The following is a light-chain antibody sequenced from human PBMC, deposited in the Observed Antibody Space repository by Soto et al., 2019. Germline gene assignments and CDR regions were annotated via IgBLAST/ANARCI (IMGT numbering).Light chain of an antibody. CDR2: AS. CDR1: QCVSDMY. V-gene: IGKV3-20*01. CDR3: QHYGTSAL. J-gene: IGKJ3*01. Sequence: EIVLTQSPGTLSLSPGERATVSCRASQCVSDMYLAWYQQKPGQAPSVLIHASNRATGIPYRFSGSGSGTDFTLTISRLEPEDFGVYYCQHYGTSALFGPGTKVEIK.